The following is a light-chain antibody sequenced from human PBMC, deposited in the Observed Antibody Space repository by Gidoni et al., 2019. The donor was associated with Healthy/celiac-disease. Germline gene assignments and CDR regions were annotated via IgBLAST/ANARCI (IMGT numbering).Light chain of an antibody. V-gene: IGKV1-39*01. CDR2: TAS. CDR3: QQSYSTPRT. Sequence: DIQMTQSPSSLSASVGDRVTITCRASQSISSYLNWYQQKPGKAPKLLIYTASSLQSGVPSSFSGSRSGTDFTLTISSLQPEDFATYYCQQSYSTPRTCXQXTNLEIK. CDR1: QSISSY. J-gene: IGKJ2*01.